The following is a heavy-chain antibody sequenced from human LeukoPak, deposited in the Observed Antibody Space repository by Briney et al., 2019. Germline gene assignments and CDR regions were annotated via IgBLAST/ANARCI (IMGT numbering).Heavy chain of an antibody. D-gene: IGHD5-18*01. CDR3: AKARDTYGYPEDAFDI. J-gene: IGHJ3*02. CDR1: GFTFSGYG. Sequence: TGGSLRLSCAASGFTFSGYGMHWVRQAPGKRLERVALISYDGSNKYYADSVKGRFTISRDNSKNTLYLQVNSLRAEDTAVYYCAKARDTYGYPEDAFDIWGQGTMVTVSS. V-gene: IGHV3-30*18. CDR2: ISYDGSNK.